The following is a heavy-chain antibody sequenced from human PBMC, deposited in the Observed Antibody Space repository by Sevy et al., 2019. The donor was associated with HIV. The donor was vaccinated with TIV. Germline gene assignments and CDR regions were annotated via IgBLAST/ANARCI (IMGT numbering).Heavy chain of an antibody. CDR1: GGSIRSGTYY. V-gene: IGHV4-61*02. D-gene: IGHD3-10*01. Sequence: SETLSLTCTVSGGSIRSGTYYWNWIRQPAGKRLKWIGRIYTTGSTDYNPSLKSRVTISVDTSKNQFSLTLSSVTAADTAVYYRARSMVRGNTPHLDTFHYWGQGTLVTVSS. CDR2: IYTTGST. CDR3: ARSMVRGNTPHLDTFHY. J-gene: IGHJ4*02.